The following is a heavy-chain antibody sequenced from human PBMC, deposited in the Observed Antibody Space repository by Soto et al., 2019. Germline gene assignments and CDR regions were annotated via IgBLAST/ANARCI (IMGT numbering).Heavy chain of an antibody. CDR2: IYSDGRT. V-gene: IGHV3-53*01. J-gene: IGHJ4*02. CDR1: GFTVSNTY. Sequence: LRLSCAASGFTVSNTYMSWVRQAPGKGLECVSIIYSDGRTFYADSVKGRFIISRGNSKNTLFLQMNSLREEDTAVYYCAKSQRVDYWGQGTLVTVSS. D-gene: IGHD6-25*01. CDR3: AKSQRVDY.